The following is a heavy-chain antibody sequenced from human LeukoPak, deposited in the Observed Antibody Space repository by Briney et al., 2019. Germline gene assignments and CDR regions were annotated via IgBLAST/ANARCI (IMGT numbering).Heavy chain of an antibody. CDR2: INHSGST. Sequence: SETLSLTCAVYGGSFSGYYWSWIRQPPGKGLEWIGEINHSGSTNYNPSPKSRVTISVDTPKNQFSLKLSSVTAADTAVYYCATTGYSSSWTRRPPYYFDYWGQGTLVTVSS. CDR1: GGSFSGYY. CDR3: ATTGYSSSWTRRPPYYFDY. J-gene: IGHJ4*02. D-gene: IGHD6-13*01. V-gene: IGHV4-34*01.